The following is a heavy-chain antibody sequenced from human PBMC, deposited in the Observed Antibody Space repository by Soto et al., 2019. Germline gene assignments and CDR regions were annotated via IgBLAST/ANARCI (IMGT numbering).Heavy chain of an antibody. CDR3: ARSLPDFYDGSGAFDY. V-gene: IGHV4-39*01. CDR1: GGSISSYTYY. D-gene: IGHD3-22*01. Sequence: SETLSLTCTVSGGSISSYTYYWGWIRQPSGKGLEWIGSMFYGGSAYYNPSLKSRLTVSVDTSKDQFSLKLSSVTAADTAVYYCARSLPDFYDGSGAFDYWGQGILVTVSS. CDR2: MFYGGSA. J-gene: IGHJ4*02.